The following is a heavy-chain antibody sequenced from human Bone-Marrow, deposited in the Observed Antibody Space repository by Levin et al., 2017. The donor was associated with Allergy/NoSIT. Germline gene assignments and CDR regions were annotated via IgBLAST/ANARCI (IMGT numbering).Heavy chain of an antibody. J-gene: IGHJ4*01. V-gene: IGHV3-23*01. CDR2: ISYTSGST. Sequence: PSETLSLTCAASGFSFSSYAMSWVRQAPGKGLEWVSGISYTSGSTYYADSVKGRFTISRDKSKNTLYLEMNSLRAEDTGLYYCAKDLRGCGGSCNWRNYFDHWGQGTLVTVSS. CDR3: AKDLRGCGGSCNWRNYFDH. CDR1: GFSFSSYA. D-gene: IGHD2-15*01.